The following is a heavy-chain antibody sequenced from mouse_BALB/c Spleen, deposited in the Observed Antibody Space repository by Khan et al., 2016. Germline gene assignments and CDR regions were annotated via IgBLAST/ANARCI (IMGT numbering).Heavy chain of an antibody. CDR2: ISYSGST. V-gene: IGHV3-2*02. Sequence: VQLKQSGPGLVKPSQSLSLTCTVTGYSITSGYGWNWIRQFPGNKLEWMGYISYSGSTNYYPSLKSRISITRDTSKNQFFLQLNSVTTEDTATYYWARTARIKYWGQGTTLTVSS. CDR3: ARTARIKY. J-gene: IGHJ2*01. CDR1: GYSITSGYG. D-gene: IGHD1-2*01.